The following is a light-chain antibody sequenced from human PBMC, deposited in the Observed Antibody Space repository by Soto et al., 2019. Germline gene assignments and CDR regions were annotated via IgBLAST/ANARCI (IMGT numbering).Light chain of an antibody. J-gene: IGKJ1*01. CDR3: QQYSSYSAWT. Sequence: DIHMTQSPSTLSASMGDRVSITCRASQSISKWLAWHQQKPGKAPKLLIYDASTLQSGVPPRFSGSGSGTEFTLTIRSLQPDDIATYYCQQYSSYSAWTFGEGTKVDIK. CDR2: DAS. V-gene: IGKV1-5*01. CDR1: QSISKW.